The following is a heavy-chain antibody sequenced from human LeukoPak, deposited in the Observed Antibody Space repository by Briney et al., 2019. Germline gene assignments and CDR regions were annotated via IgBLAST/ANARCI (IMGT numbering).Heavy chain of an antibody. CDR1: GHTFTGYY. CDR2: INPNSGGT. J-gene: IGHJ6*02. D-gene: IGHD6-19*01. CDR3: ARAGEQWLDYYYYGMDV. V-gene: IGHV1-2*04. Sequence: ASVKVSCKASGHTFTGYYMHWVRQAPGQGLEWMGWINPNSGGTNYAQKFQGWVTMTRDTSISTAYMELSRLRSDDTAVYYCARAGEQWLDYYYYGMDVWGQGTTVTVSS.